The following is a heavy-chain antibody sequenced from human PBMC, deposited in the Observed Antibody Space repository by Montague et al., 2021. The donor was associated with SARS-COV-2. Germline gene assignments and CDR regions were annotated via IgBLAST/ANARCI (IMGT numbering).Heavy chain of an antibody. CDR3: VRDQGRSNWNYSDY. CDR1: GGSISGYY. J-gene: IGHJ4*02. V-gene: IGHV4-4*07. CDR2: IYNSGST. D-gene: IGHD1-20*01. Sequence: SETLSLTCTVSGGSISGYYWSWIRQPAGKGLEWIGRIYNSGSTCYNPSLKSRVTMSVDTSKNQFSLKLSSVTAADTAVYYCVRDQGRSNWNYSDYWGQGTLVTVSS.